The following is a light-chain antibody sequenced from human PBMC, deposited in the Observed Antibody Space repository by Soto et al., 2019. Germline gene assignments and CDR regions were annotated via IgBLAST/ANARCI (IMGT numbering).Light chain of an antibody. V-gene: IGKV3-20*01. J-gene: IGKJ1*01. Sequence: EIVLTQSPGTLSLSPGERATLSCRASQSVSSSYLAWHQQKPGQARRLLIYGASSRATGIPDRFSGSGSGTDFTLTISRLEPDDFAVYYCQQYGSPWTFGQGTKVEIK. CDR3: QQYGSPWT. CDR1: QSVSSSY. CDR2: GAS.